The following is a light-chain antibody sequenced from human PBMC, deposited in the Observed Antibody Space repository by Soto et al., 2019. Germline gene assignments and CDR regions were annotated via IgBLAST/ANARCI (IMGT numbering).Light chain of an antibody. CDR3: CSYAGGTSVV. CDR1: SSDVGSYNL. CDR2: EDI. V-gene: IGLV2-23*01. J-gene: IGLJ2*01. Sequence: HSALTQPASVSGSPGQSITISCTGTSSDVGSYNLVSWYQQHPGKAPKLMIYEDIERPSGVSNRFSGSKSGNTASLTISGLQTEDEADYYCCSYAGGTSVVFGGGTKLTFL.